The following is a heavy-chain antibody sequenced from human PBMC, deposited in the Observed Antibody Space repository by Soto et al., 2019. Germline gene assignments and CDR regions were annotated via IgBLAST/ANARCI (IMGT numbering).Heavy chain of an antibody. CDR1: GFSFISYS. CDR3: VRDFGWYFRSGYMDV. Sequence: EVQLVESGGGLVKPGGSLRLSCAASGFSFISYSMNWVRQAPGKGLEWVSSINEDSSYIYYAHSLRGRFNISRDNAKDSLYLQMNSLRAEDTAVYYCVRDFGWYFRSGYMDVGGDGATVTVSS. CDR2: INEDSSYI. D-gene: IGHD3-3*01. V-gene: IGHV3-21*02. J-gene: IGHJ6*03.